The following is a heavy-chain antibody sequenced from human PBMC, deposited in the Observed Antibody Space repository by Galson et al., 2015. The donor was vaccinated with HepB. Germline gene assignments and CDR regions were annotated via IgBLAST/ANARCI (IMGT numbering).Heavy chain of an antibody. CDR2: INNDGSWT. D-gene: IGHD6-19*01. V-gene: IGHV3-74*01. CDR3: ARDSYSSADN. CDR1: GLPFSDNC. J-gene: IGHJ4*02. Sequence: SLRLSCAVSGLPFSDNCFHWIRQAPGKGLEWVSRINNDGSWTCYADSVRGRFITSRDDSRSTVYLEMTSVRPEDTATYFCARDSYSSADNWGQGTLVIVS.